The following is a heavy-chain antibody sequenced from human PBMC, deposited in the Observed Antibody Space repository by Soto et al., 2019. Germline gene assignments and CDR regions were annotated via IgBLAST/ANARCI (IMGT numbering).Heavy chain of an antibody. J-gene: IGHJ3*02. CDR3: AREGVTMVRERDDDAFDI. V-gene: IGHV1-18*01. Sequence: ASVKVSCKASGYTFTSYGISWVRQAPGQGLEWMGWVSAYNGNTNYAQKLQGRVTMTTDTSTSTAYMELRSLRSDDTAVYYCAREGVTMVRERDDDAFDIWGQGTMVTVSS. CDR2: VSAYNGNT. D-gene: IGHD3-10*01. CDR1: GYTFTSYG.